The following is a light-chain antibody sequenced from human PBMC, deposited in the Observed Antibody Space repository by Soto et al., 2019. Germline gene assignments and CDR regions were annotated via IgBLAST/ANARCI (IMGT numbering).Light chain of an antibody. CDR1: QGISSY. Sequence: DIQMTQSPSSLSASVGDRVTMTCRASQGISSYLNWYQLKPGKAPQLLIYDASNLQSGVPSRFSGSGSGTDFTLTISSPQPQDFASYYCQQGHTLPWTFGQGTKVEIK. V-gene: IGKV1-39*01. J-gene: IGKJ1*01. CDR3: QQGHTLPWT. CDR2: DAS.